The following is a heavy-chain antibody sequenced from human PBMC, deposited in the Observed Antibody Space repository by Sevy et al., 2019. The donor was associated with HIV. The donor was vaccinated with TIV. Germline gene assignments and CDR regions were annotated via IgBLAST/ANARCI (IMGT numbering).Heavy chain of an antibody. D-gene: IGHD6-19*01. CDR1: GYSFTTYW. V-gene: IGHV5-51*01. CDR2: IYPGDSDI. Sequence: GESLKISCKGSGYSFTTYWIGWVRQMPGKGLEWMGIIYPGDSDIRYSPSFQGQVTISADKSISTAYLQWSSLKASDTAMYYCARFPSGVSNSYDSGSYGYYWGQRTLVTVSS. CDR3: ARFPSGVSNSYDSGSYGYY. J-gene: IGHJ4*02.